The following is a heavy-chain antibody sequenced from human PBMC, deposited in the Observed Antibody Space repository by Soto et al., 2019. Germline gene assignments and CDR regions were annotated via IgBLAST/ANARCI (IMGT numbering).Heavy chain of an antibody. D-gene: IGHD3-22*01. V-gene: IGHV1-69*01. CDR2: IIPIFGTA. CDR1: GGTFSSYA. Sequence: QVQLVKSGAEVKKPGSSVKVSCKASGGTFSSYAISWVRQAPGQGLEWMGGIIPIFGTANYAQKFQGRVTITADESTSTAYMELSSLRSEDTAVYYCARSIDITMIVVDWGYYYYGMDVWGQGTTVTVSS. J-gene: IGHJ6*02. CDR3: ARSIDITMIVVDWGYYYYGMDV.